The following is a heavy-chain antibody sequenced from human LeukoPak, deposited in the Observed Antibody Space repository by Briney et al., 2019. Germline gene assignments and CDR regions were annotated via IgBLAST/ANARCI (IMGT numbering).Heavy chain of an antibody. J-gene: IGHJ4*02. CDR1: GFTFSNYA. CDR3: AKGIDYDILTGYYPD. D-gene: IGHD3-9*01. Sequence: PGGSLRLSCAASGFTFSNYAMSWVRQAPGKGLEWVSAISGSDGSTNYADSVKGRFTISRDNSKNTLYLQMNSLRAEDTAVYYCAKGIDYDILTGYYPDWGQGTLVTVSS. V-gene: IGHV3-23*01. CDR2: ISGSDGST.